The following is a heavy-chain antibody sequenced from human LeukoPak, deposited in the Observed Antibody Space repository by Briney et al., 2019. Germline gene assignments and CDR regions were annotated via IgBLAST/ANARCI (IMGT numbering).Heavy chain of an antibody. D-gene: IGHD5-12*01. CDR3: AIDLHYDLLYDY. CDR1: GYTFTGYN. V-gene: IGHV1-2*02. J-gene: IGHJ4*02. CDR2: INPNSGGT. Sequence: ASVKVTCQSSGYTFTGYNMHWVRPAPGQGLEWMGWINPNSGGTNYAQKFQGRVTMTRDTSISTAYMELSRLRSDDTAVKYRAIDLHYDLLYDYWGQGILVAVSS.